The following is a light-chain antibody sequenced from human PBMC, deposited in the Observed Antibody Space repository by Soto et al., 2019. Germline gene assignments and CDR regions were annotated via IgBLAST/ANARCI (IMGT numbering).Light chain of an antibody. CDR3: QQYGSSGT. CDR1: QNIYSN. J-gene: IGKJ1*01. CDR2: GAS. V-gene: IGKV3-15*01. Sequence: IVMTQSPATLSVSPGERATLSCRASQNIYSNVAWYQQRPGKAPRLLIYGASTRATGIPARFSASGSGTVFTLPIRRLEPEDFAVYYCQQYGSSGTFGQGTKVDI.